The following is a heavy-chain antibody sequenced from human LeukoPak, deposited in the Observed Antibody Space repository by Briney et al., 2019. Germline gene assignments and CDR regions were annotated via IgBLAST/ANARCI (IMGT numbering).Heavy chain of an antibody. D-gene: IGHD5-24*01. Sequence: GESLKISCKGLGYSFSSYWNAWVRQRPGKGLEWMGIIYPGGSETRYDPSFQGHVTISADMSTSTAYLQWSSLRASDTAMYYCARASRDGYNQNFDHWGQGTLVTVSS. CDR1: GYSFSSYW. V-gene: IGHV5-51*01. CDR3: ARASRDGYNQNFDH. J-gene: IGHJ4*02. CDR2: IYPGGSET.